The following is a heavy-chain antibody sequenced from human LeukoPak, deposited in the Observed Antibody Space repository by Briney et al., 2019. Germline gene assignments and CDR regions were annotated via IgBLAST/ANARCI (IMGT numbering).Heavy chain of an antibody. CDR1: GYTLTELS. J-gene: IGHJ4*02. CDR2: FDPEDGET. V-gene: IGHV1-24*01. CDR3: ATVDILTGYATHDY. D-gene: IGHD3-9*01. Sequence: ASVKVSCKVSGYTLTELSMHWLRQAPGKGLEWMGGFDPEDGETIYAQKFQGRVTMTEDTSTDTAYMELSSLRSEDTAVYYCATVDILTGYATHDYWGQGTLVTVSS.